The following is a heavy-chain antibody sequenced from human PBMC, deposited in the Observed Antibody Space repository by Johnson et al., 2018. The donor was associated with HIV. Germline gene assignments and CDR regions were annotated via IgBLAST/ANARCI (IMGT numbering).Heavy chain of an antibody. J-gene: IGHJ3*02. CDR1: GFTFSNAW. Sequence: VQLVESGGGLVKPGGSLRLSCEASGFTFSNAWMSWVRQAPGKGLEWVSGINWNGGSRGYADSVKGRFTISRDSSKNTVWLQMNSLRGEDTAVYYCTKPSTGTYYGFHIWGQGTMVTVSS. CDR3: TKPSTGTYYGFHI. V-gene: IGHV3-23*04. CDR2: INWNGGSR.